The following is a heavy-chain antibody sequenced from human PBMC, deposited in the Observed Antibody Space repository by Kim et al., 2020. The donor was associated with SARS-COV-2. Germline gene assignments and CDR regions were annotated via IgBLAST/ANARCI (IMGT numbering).Heavy chain of an antibody. Sequence: SVKVSCKASGGTFSSYAISWVRQAPGQGLEWMGGIIPIFGTANYAQKFQGRVTITADESTSTAYMELSSLRSEDTAVYYCARVIYSYGIYYYYGMADWGQGTTGTVSS. J-gene: IGHJ6*02. CDR1: GGTFSSYA. V-gene: IGHV1-69*13. CDR3: ARVIYSYGIYYYYGMAD. CDR2: IIPIFGTA. D-gene: IGHD5-18*01.